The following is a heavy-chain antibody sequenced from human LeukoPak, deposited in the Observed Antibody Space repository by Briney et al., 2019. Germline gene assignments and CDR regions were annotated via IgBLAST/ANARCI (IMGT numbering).Heavy chain of an antibody. Sequence: SQTLSLTCTVSGGSISSGSYYWSWIRQPAGKGLEWIGRIYTSGSTNYNPSLKSRVTISVDTSKNQFSLKLSSVTAADTAVYYCARALETEPERFDPWGQGTLVTVSS. D-gene: IGHD1-1*01. J-gene: IGHJ5*02. CDR2: IYTSGST. CDR1: GGSISSGSYY. CDR3: ARALETEPERFDP. V-gene: IGHV4-61*02.